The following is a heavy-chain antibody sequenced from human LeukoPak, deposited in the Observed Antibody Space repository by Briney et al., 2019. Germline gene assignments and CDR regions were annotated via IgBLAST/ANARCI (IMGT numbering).Heavy chain of an antibody. CDR3: APSTVTTSRYDY. CDR2: ISAYNGNT. V-gene: IGHV1-18*01. CDR1: GYTFTSYG. Sequence: ASVKVSCKASGYTFTSYGISWVRQAPGQGLEWMGWISAYNGNTNYAQKLQGRVTMTTDKSTSTAYMELRSLRSDDTAVYYCAPSTVTTSRYDYWGQGTLVTVSS. D-gene: IGHD4-17*01. J-gene: IGHJ4*02.